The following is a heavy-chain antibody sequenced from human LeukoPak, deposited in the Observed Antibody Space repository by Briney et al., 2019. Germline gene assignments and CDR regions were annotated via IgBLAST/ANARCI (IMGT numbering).Heavy chain of an antibody. CDR1: GYTLTGYY. J-gene: IGHJ4*02. V-gene: IGHV1-2*02. CDR2: INPNSGGT. Sequence: ASVKVSCKASGYTLTGYYMLWVRQAPGQGLEWMGWINPNSGGTNYAQKFQGRVTMTRDTSTSTDYMELSSLTSDDTAVYYCARDGDGRINFDYWGQGTLVIVSS. D-gene: IGHD3-10*01. CDR3: ARDGDGRINFDY.